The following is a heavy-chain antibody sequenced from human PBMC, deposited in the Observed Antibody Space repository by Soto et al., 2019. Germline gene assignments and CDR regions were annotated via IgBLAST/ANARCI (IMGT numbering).Heavy chain of an antibody. V-gene: IGHV4-4*02. CDR1: GGSIITTNW. J-gene: IGHJ4*02. D-gene: IGHD6-19*01. CDR2: IYHSGST. Sequence: QVQLQESGPGLVKPSGTLALTCAVSGGSIITTNWWSWVRQPPGKGLEWIGQIYHSGSTNYSPSLKSRVTISVDKAKNQFSLNLNYVTAADTAVYYCARVGSGWYDFDYWGQGTLVTVSS. CDR3: ARVGSGWYDFDY.